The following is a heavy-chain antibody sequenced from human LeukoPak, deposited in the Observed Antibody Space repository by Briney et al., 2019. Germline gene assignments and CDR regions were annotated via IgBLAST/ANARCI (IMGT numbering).Heavy chain of an antibody. Sequence: GGSLRLSCAASGFTFSSYWVHWVRQAPGKGLVWVSRINPDGTSTTHADSVQGRFTIARDNAENTVSLHMNRLRAEDTAVYYCVTLTADVDQHAFAMWGQGTMVTVSS. CDR2: INPDGTST. D-gene: IGHD2-21*02. V-gene: IGHV3-74*03. CDR1: GFTFSSYW. J-gene: IGHJ3*02. CDR3: VTLTADVDQHAFAM.